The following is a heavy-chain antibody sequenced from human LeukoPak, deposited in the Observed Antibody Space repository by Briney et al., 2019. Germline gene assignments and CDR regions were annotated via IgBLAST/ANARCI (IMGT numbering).Heavy chain of an antibody. CDR1: GFTVSHNY. CDR3: ARDRHYYDTSGDRSYFFDY. J-gene: IGHJ4*02. CDR2: IYNDGSS. Sequence: GGPLRLSCAASGFTVSHNYMSWVRQAPGKGLEWFPIIYNDGSSYYADSVKGRFTISRDNSKNTVYLQMNSLRAEDTAVYYCARDRHYYDTSGDRSYFFDYWGQGTLVIVSS. D-gene: IGHD3-22*01. V-gene: IGHV3-53*01.